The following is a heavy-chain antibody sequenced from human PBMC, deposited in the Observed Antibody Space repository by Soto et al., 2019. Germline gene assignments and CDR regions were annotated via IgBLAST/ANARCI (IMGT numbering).Heavy chain of an antibody. Sequence: QAQLVQSGAEVKKPGASVKVSCKASGYTFTGYDINWVRQATGQGLEWMGWRNPNSGNTGYAQYFQGRVTMTRDNAITTAYMELTSLRDDDTAVYYCAGEKVGTTGIDFWGQGTLVTVSS. V-gene: IGHV1-8*01. CDR3: AGEKVGTTGIDF. CDR2: RNPNSGNT. J-gene: IGHJ4*02. CDR1: GYTFTGYD. D-gene: IGHD1-26*01.